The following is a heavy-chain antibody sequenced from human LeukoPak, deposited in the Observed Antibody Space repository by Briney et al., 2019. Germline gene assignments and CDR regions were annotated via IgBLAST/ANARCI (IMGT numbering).Heavy chain of an antibody. V-gene: IGHV4-4*07. CDR1: GGSISSYY. CDR3: AKRLAAAGRGHAFDV. Sequence: SETLSLTCTVSGGSISSYYWSWIRQPAGKGLEWIWRIYTSGSTNYNPSLKSRVTMSVDTSKNQFSLKLSSVTAADTAIYYCAKRLAAAGRGHAFDVWGHGTMVTVSS. J-gene: IGHJ3*01. CDR2: IYTSGST. D-gene: IGHD6-13*01.